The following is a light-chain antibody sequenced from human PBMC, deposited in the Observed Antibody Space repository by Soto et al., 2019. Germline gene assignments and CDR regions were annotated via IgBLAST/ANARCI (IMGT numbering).Light chain of an antibody. V-gene: IGKV3D-15*01. CDR3: QQYNNWPPFT. J-gene: IGKJ3*01. CDR2: EAS. Sequence: EIEITQSPGTLSVSTGERATLSCSASQSVRSNLAWYQQNPGQTPRLLIYEASTRATGIPARFSGSGSGTEFTLTISSPQSEDFAVYHCQQYNNWPPFTFGPGTKVDIK. CDR1: QSVRSN.